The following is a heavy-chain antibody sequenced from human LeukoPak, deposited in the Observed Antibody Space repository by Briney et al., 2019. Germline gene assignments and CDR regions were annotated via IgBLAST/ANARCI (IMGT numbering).Heavy chain of an antibody. CDR2: INWNGGST. J-gene: IGHJ3*02. D-gene: IGHD6-13*01. V-gene: IGHV3-20*04. CDR3: ARVWGIAATGTSAFDI. Sequence: GGSLRLSCAAAGVTFDDYGRSWGREVPGKGVEWGSGINWNGGSTDYADSMKGRFTISRDNAKNSLYLHMNSLRAEDTALYYCARVWGIAATGTSAFDIWGQGTMVTVSS. CDR1: GVTFDDYG.